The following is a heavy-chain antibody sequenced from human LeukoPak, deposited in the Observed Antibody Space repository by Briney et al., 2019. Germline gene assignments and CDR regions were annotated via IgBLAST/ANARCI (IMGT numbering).Heavy chain of an antibody. V-gene: IGHV3-7*01. CDR1: GFTFSTYW. CDR3: AREGVSGATANHYDY. CDR2: INQDGSAE. J-gene: IGHJ4*02. Sequence: PGGSLRLSCAATGFTFSTYWMSWVRQVPGKGLEWVANINQDGSAEYYVDSVKGRFTISRDNAKNSLYLQMNSLRAEDTGVYYCAREGVSGATANHYDYWGQGSLVTVSS. D-gene: IGHD1-26*01.